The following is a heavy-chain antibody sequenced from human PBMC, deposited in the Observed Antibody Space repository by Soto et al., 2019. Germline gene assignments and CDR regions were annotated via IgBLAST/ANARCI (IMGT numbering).Heavy chain of an antibody. CDR3: AKDIAVAGDFDY. V-gene: IGHV3-30*18. Sequence: PGGSLRLSCVASGFTFSSYGIHWVRQAPGKGLEWVAVISSDGRTTYYADSVKGRFTISRDNSRNTLFLQMDSLRPEDTAVYYCAKDIAVAGDFDYWGHGTLVTVSS. J-gene: IGHJ4*01. CDR2: ISSDGRTT. CDR1: GFTFSSYG. D-gene: IGHD6-19*01.